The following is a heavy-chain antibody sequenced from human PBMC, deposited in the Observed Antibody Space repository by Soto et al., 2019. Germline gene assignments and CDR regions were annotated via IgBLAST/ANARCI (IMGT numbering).Heavy chain of an antibody. J-gene: IGHJ4*02. CDR1: GFTFSEYS. CDR2: ITHSGTYV. V-gene: IGHV3-21*01. Sequence: GGSLRLSCTASGFTFSEYSMSWVRQAPGKGLEWVSSITHSGTYVYYADSVKGRFTISRDSASNSLFPQMTSLRAEDTAVYHCARARGNDWYSDYWGQGTLVTVS. D-gene: IGHD5-12*01. CDR3: ARARGNDWYSDY.